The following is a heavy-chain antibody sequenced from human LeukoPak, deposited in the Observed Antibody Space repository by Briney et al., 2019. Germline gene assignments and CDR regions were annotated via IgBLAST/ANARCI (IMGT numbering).Heavy chain of an antibody. CDR3: ARSEGIAVAGTPDY. J-gene: IGHJ4*02. CDR2: INPNSGGT. Sequence: ASVKVSCKASGYTFTGYYMHWVRQAPGQGLEWMGWINPNSGGTNYAQKFQGRVTMTRDTSISTAHMELSRLRSDDTAVYYCARSEGIAVAGTPDYWGQGTLVTVSS. D-gene: IGHD6-19*01. V-gene: IGHV1-2*02. CDR1: GYTFTGYY.